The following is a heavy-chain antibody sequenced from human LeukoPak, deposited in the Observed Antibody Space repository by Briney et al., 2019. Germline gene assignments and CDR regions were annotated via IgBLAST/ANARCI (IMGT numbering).Heavy chain of an antibody. V-gene: IGHV1-18*04. CDR2: ISAYNGNT. J-gene: IGHJ4*02. D-gene: IGHD4-17*01. CDR3: ARANGVTTVTPFDY. CDR1: GYTFTSYY. Sequence: ASVKVSCKASGYTFTSYYMHWVRQAPGQGLEWMGWISAYNGNTNYAQKLQGRVTMTTDTSTSTAYMELRSLRSDDTAVYYCARANGVTTVTPFDYWGQGTLVTVSS.